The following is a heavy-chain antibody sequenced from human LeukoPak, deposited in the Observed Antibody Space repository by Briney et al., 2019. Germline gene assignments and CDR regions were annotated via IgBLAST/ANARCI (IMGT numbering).Heavy chain of an antibody. V-gene: IGHV3-23*01. CDR3: AKGTSGSFWGDAFDI. D-gene: IGHD1-26*01. CDR1: GFTFSSYA. CDR2: ITGSGGST. J-gene: IGHJ3*02. Sequence: PGGSLRLSCAAAGFTFSSYAMSWVRQAPGKELEWVSTITGSGGSTYYADSVKGRFTISRDKSKNTLYLQMNTLRAEDTAVYYCAKGTSGSFWGDAFDIWGQGTTVTVSS.